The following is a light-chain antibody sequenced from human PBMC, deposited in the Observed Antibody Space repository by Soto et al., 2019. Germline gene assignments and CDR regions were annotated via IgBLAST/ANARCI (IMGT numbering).Light chain of an antibody. CDR1: SSNIGPGFD. J-gene: IGLJ1*01. CDR3: QSYDSSLTGSV. CDR2: GNT. V-gene: IGLV1-40*01. Sequence: QSVLTQLPSVSGAPGQTVAISCTGTSSNIGPGFDVHWYQQVPGTAPKLVLYGNTIRPSGVPDRFSGSRSGSSASLVITGLRAEDEADYYCQSYDSSLTGSVFGTGTKLTVL.